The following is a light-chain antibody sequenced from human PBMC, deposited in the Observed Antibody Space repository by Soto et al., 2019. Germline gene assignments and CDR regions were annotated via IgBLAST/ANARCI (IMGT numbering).Light chain of an antibody. J-gene: IGKJ4*01. CDR1: QSVSTSY. Sequence: EIVLTQSPGTLSLSPGERATLSCRASQSVSTSYLAWYQQKPGQAPRLLLYGASSRSTGIPDRFSGSGSGGDFTLTISRLEPEDFAVYYCQQYGSVPLTFGGGTKVEIK. CDR2: GAS. CDR3: QQYGSVPLT. V-gene: IGKV3-20*01.